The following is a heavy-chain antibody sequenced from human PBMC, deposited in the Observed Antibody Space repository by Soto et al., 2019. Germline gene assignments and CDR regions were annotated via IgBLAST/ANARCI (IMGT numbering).Heavy chain of an antibody. CDR1: GFTFGSYS. CDR2: ISSSSSYI. V-gene: IGHV3-21*03. J-gene: IGHJ6*03. D-gene: IGHD6-13*01. Sequence: GGSLRLSCAASGFTFGSYSMNWVRQATGKGLAWVSSISSSSSYIYYADSVKGRFTISRDNAKNSLYLQMNSLSAEDTAVYYCARDGAGQNYYSYYMDVWGKGTTVTVCS. CDR3: ARDGAGQNYYSYYMDV.